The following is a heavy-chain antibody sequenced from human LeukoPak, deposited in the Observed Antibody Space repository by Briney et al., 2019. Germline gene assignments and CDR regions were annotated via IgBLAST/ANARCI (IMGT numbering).Heavy chain of an antibody. Sequence: PGGSLRLSCAASGFTVSSNYMSWVRQAPGKGLEWVSVIYSGGSTYYADSVKGRFTISRDNSKNTLYLQMNSLRAEDTAAYYCASPYYGSGSLAFDIWGQGTMVTVSS. CDR2: IYSGGST. CDR1: GFTVSSNY. CDR3: ASPYYGSGSLAFDI. J-gene: IGHJ3*02. D-gene: IGHD3-10*01. V-gene: IGHV3-53*01.